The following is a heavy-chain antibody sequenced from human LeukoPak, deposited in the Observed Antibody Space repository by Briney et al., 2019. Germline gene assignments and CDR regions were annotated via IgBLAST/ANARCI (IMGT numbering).Heavy chain of an antibody. CDR3: ARGGRYCSSTSCYNRRLGY. Sequence: NTSETLSLTCSVSGGSITNYYWYWIRQPPGKGLEWIGEINHSGSTNYNPSLKSRVTISVDTSKNQFSLKLSSVTAADTAVYYCARGGRYCSSTSCYNRRLGYWGQGTLVTVSS. CDR2: INHSGST. D-gene: IGHD2-2*01. CDR1: GGSITNYY. V-gene: IGHV4-34*01. J-gene: IGHJ4*02.